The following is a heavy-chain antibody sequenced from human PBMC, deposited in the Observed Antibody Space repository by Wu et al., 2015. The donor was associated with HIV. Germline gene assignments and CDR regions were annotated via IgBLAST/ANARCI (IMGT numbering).Heavy chain of an antibody. CDR1: GDGFTSYA. Sequence: QAQLVQFGDEVKKPGSSVKVTCKASGDGFTSYAVSWVRQAPGQGLEWMGGINPLFGTTKHVQRFQDRVTFSTDESTNTAYMELSSLRSEDTAVYYCTKDGPSGTSNFDFWGQGTAGHRLL. D-gene: IGHD1-7*01. CDR3: TKDGPSGTSNFDF. J-gene: IGHJ4*02. V-gene: IGHV1-69*05. CDR2: INPLFGTT.